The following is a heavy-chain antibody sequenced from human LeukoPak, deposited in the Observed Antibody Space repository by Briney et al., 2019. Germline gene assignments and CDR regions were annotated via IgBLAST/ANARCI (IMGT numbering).Heavy chain of an antibody. J-gene: IGHJ4*02. CDR3: ASRDGPQGAFDY. CDR2: INPNSGGT. V-gene: IGHV1-2*02. Sequence: ASVKVSCKPSGYKFTAYYMHWVRQAPGQGLEWMGWINPNSGGTNYAQKFQGRVTMTRDTSISTAYMELSRLRSDDTAVYYCASRDGPQGAFDYWGQGTLVTVSS. D-gene: IGHD5-24*01. CDR1: GYKFTAYY.